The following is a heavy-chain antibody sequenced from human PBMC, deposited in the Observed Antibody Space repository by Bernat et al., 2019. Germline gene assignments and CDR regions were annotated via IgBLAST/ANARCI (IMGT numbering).Heavy chain of an antibody. Sequence: EVQLVESGGGLVQPGGSLRLSCAASGFTVSSNYMSWVRQAPGKGLEWVSVIYSGGSTYYADSVKGRFTISRDNSKNTLYLQMNSLRAEDTAVYYCARSEGYGDDSNYGMEGWGQGTTVTVSS. J-gene: IGHJ6*02. CDR2: IYSGGST. V-gene: IGHV3-66*02. D-gene: IGHD4-17*01. CDR1: GFTVSSNY. CDR3: ARSEGYGDDSNYGMEG.